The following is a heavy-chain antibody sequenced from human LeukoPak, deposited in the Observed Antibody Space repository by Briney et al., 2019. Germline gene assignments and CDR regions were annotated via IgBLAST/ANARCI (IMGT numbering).Heavy chain of an antibody. CDR2: INWNGGST. CDR1: GFTFDDYE. D-gene: IGHD2-2*02. Sequence: GGSLRLSCVASGFTFDDYEMSWVRQAPGKGLEWVSGINWNGGSTGYADSVKGRFTISRDNAKNSLYLQMNSLRAEDTALYYCIGYCSSASCYSDMDVWGQGTTVTVSS. J-gene: IGHJ6*02. V-gene: IGHV3-20*04. CDR3: IGYCSSASCYSDMDV.